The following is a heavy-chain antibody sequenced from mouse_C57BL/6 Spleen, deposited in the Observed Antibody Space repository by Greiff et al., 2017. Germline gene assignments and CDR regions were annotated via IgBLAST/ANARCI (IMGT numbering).Heavy chain of an antibody. V-gene: IGHV5-4*01. Sequence: EVMLVESGGGLVKPGGSLKLSCAASGFTFSSYAMSWVRQTPEKRLEWVATISDGGSYTYYPDNVKGRFTISRDNAKNNLYLQMSHMKSEDTAMYYCARDTMITTRYYFDYWGQGTTLTVSS. D-gene: IGHD2-4*01. CDR2: ISDGGSYT. CDR1: GFTFSSYA. CDR3: ARDTMITTRYYFDY. J-gene: IGHJ2*01.